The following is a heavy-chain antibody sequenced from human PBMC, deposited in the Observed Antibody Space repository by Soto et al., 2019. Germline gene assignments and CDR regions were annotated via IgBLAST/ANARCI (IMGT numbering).Heavy chain of an antibody. CDR2: IYYSGST. D-gene: IGHD3-3*01. J-gene: IGHJ4*02. CDR1: GGYISSYY. CDR3: ARHGSDFWSGSRLFNY. Sequence: SETMSLTCTVSGGYISSYYWSWIRRPPGKGLEWIGYIYYSGSTNYNPSLKSRVTISVDTSKNQFSLKLSSVTAADTAVYYCARHGSDFWSGSRLFNYWGQGTLVTVSS. V-gene: IGHV4-59*08.